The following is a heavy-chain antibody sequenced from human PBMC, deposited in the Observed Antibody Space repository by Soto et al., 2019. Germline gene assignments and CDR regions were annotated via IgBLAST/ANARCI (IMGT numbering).Heavy chain of an antibody. D-gene: IGHD3-22*01. CDR3: ARGGGHYYESSGYPY. J-gene: IGHJ4*02. CDR2: IYYSGST. V-gene: IGHV4-59*01. Sequence: SETLSLTCTVSGGSISSYYWSWIRQPPGKGLEWIGYIYYSGSTNYNPSLKSRVTISVDTSKNQFSLKLSSVTAADTAVYYCARGGGHYYESSGYPYRGQGTLLTVSS. CDR1: GGSISSYY.